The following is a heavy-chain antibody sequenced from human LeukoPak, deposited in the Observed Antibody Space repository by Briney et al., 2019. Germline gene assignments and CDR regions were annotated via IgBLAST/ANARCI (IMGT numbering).Heavy chain of an antibody. J-gene: IGHJ5*02. CDR3: ARDPTEYIGLRNWFDP. CDR2: IIPILGIA. CDR1: GGTFSSYA. V-gene: IGHV1-69*04. Sequence: ASVKVSCKASGGTFSSYAISWVRQAPGQGLEWMGRIIPILGIANYAQKFQGRVTITADKSTSTAYMELSSLRSKDTAVYYCARDPTEYIGLRNWFDPWGQGTLVTVSS. D-gene: IGHD2/OR15-2a*01.